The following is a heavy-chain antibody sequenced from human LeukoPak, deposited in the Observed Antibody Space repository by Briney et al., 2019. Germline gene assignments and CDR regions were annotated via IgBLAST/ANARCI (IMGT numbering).Heavy chain of an antibody. CDR3: ARLAGIWFGEPDHDAFDI. V-gene: IGHV3-48*01. J-gene: IGHJ3*02. CDR2: ISSSSGTI. D-gene: IGHD3-10*01. CDR1: GFTFDDYG. Sequence: GGSLRLSCAASGFTFDDYGMSWVRQAPGKGLEWVSYISSSSGTIYYADSVKGRFTISRDNAKNSLYLQMNSLRAEDTAVYYCARLAGIWFGEPDHDAFDIWGQGTMVTVSS.